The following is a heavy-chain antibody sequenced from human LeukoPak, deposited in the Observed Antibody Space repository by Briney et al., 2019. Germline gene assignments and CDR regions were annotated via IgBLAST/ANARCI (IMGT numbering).Heavy chain of an antibody. Sequence: PGGSLRLSCEASGLSFGDYTMHWVRQAPGKGLEWVSFIYSDNTHYSDSVKGRFTISRDNSKNTLYLQMNSLRAEDTAVYYCARRAGAYSHPYDYWGQGTLVTVSS. CDR1: GLSFGDYT. CDR2: IYSDNT. J-gene: IGHJ4*02. V-gene: IGHV3-53*01. CDR3: ARRAGAYSHPYDY. D-gene: IGHD4/OR15-4a*01.